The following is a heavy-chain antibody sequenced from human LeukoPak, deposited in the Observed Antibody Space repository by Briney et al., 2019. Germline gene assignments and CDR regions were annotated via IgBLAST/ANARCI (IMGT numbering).Heavy chain of an antibody. V-gene: IGHV4-34*01. CDR2: INHSGST. D-gene: IGHD3-10*01. J-gene: IGHJ4*02. Sequence: SETLSLTCAVSGDSISSGEHYWTWFRQPPGKGLEWIGEINHSGSTNYNPSLKSRVTISVDTSKNQFSLKLSSVTAADTAVYYCARVPRRYGSGSYPDYWGQGTLVTVSS. CDR1: GDSISSGEHY. CDR3: ARVPRRYGSGSYPDY.